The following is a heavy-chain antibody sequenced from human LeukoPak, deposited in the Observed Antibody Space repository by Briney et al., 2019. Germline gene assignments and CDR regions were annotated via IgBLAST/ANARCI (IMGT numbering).Heavy chain of an antibody. CDR2: INHSGST. J-gene: IGHJ5*02. V-gene: IGHV4-34*01. D-gene: IGHD3-22*01. CDR3: ARTSIYYDSSGYRS. Sequence: LETLSLTCAVYGGSFSGYQWSWIRQPPGKGLEWIGEINHSGSTNYNPSLKSRVNISVDTSKNQFSLKLSSVTAADTAVYYCARTSIYYDSSGYRSWGQGTLVTVSS. CDR1: GGSFSGYQ.